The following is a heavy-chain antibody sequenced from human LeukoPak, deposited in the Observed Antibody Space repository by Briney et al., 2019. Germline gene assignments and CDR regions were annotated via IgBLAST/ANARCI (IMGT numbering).Heavy chain of an antibody. CDR2: MRYDGSDK. V-gene: IGHV3-30*02. J-gene: IGHJ2*01. D-gene: IGHD2-2*02. CDR3: AKDIRVSGLYYDL. CDR1: GFTFSRHG. Sequence: GGSLRLSCAASGFTFSRHGMHWVRQAPGKGLEWVAFMRYDGSDKYYADSVKGRLTISRDNSENTLYLQMNNLRPEDTAVYYCAKDIRVSGLYYDLWGRGTLATGSS.